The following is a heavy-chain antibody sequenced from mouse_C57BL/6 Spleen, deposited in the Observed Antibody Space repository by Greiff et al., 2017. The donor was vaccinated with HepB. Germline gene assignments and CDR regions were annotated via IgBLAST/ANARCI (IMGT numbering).Heavy chain of an antibody. D-gene: IGHD2-4*01. CDR2: IRLKSDNYAT. V-gene: IGHV6-3*01. J-gene: IGHJ4*01. Sequence: EVQLVESGGGLVQPGGSMKLSCVASGFTFSNYWMNWVRQSPEKGLEWVAQIRLKSDNYATHYAESVKGRFTISRDDSKSSVYLQMNNLRAEDTGIYYCTDYDYGGTTFYAMDYWGQGTSVTVSS. CDR3: TDYDYGGTTFYAMDY. CDR1: GFTFSNYW.